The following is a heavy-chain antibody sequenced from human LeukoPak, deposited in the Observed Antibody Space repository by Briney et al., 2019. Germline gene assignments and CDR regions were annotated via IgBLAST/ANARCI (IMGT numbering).Heavy chain of an antibody. CDR3: ARASRRDSSGYYGEKTLGSYYYYYMDV. CDR2: INPNSGGT. Sequence: GASVKVSCKASGYTFTGYYMHWVRQAPGQGLEWTGWINPNSGGTNYAQKFQGRVTMTRDTSISTAYMELSRLRSDDTAVYYCARASRRDSSGYYGEKTLGSYYYYYMDVWGKGTTVTVSS. V-gene: IGHV1-2*02. J-gene: IGHJ6*03. D-gene: IGHD3-22*01. CDR1: GYTFTGYY.